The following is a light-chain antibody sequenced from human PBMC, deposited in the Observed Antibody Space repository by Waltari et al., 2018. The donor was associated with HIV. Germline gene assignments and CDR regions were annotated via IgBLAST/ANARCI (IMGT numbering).Light chain of an antibody. CDR2: SNN. Sequence: QSVLTQPPSASGTPGHRVTISCSGSSSNIGSNTVNWYQQLPGTAPKLLIYSNNQRPSGVPDRVSGSRSGTSASLAISGLQSEDEADYYCAAWDDSLNGNWVFGGGTKLTVL. V-gene: IGLV1-44*01. J-gene: IGLJ3*02. CDR3: AAWDDSLNGNWV. CDR1: SSNIGSNT.